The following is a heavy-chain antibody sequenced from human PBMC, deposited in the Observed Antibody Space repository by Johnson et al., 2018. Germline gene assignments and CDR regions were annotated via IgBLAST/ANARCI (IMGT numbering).Heavy chain of an antibody. CDR3: ARDETPITIFGVVIIGRYGMDV. CDR1: GGSFSGYY. V-gene: IGHV4-34*01. CDR2: INHSGST. Sequence: QVQLQQWGAGLLKPSETXSLTCAVYGGSFSGYYWSWIRQPPGKGLEWIGVINHSGSTNYNPSLKSRVTISVDTSKNQFSLKLSSVTAADTAVYYCARDETPITIFGVVIIGRYGMDVWGQGTTVTVSS. D-gene: IGHD3-3*01. J-gene: IGHJ6*02.